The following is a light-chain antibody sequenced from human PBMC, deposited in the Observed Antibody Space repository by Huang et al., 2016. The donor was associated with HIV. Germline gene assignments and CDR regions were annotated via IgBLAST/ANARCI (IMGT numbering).Light chain of an antibody. CDR1: QGVSSS. V-gene: IGKV3-11*01. CDR3: QQRRNWPPYT. Sequence: EVVLTQSPATLSLSPGERATLSCGASQGVSSSFAWYQQKPGQAPRLLIYAASVRATGIPARFSGSASGTDFTLTISSLEPEDFAVYYCQQRRNWPPYTFGQGTKLEIK. CDR2: AAS. J-gene: IGKJ2*01.